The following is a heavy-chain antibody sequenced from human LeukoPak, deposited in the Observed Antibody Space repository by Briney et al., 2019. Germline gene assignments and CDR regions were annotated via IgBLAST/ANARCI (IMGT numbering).Heavy chain of an antibody. CDR3: AREGYGGDGGFDY. V-gene: IGHV4-59*12. CDR1: GGSISSYY. D-gene: IGHD4-23*01. CDR2: IYYSGST. J-gene: IGHJ4*02. Sequence: SETLSLTCTVSGGSISSYYWSWIRQPPGKGLEWIGYIYYSGSTNYNPSLKSRVTISVDTSKNQFSLKLSSVTAADTAVYYCAREGYGGDGGFDYWGQGTLVTVSS.